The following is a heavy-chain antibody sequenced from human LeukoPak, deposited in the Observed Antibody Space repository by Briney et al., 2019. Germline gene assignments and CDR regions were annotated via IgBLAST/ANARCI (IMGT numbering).Heavy chain of an antibody. Sequence: ASVKVSCKVSGYTLTELSMHWVRQAPGKGLEWMGGFDPEDGETIYAQKFQGRVTMTEDTSTDTAYMELSSLRSEDTAVYYCATGYDSSGYPQPDYWGQGTLVTVSS. CDR3: ATGYDSSGYPQPDY. V-gene: IGHV1-24*01. CDR1: GYTLTELS. D-gene: IGHD3-22*01. CDR2: FDPEDGET. J-gene: IGHJ4*02.